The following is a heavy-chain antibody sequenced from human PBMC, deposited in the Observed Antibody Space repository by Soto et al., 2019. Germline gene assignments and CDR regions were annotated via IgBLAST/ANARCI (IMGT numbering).Heavy chain of an antibody. Sequence: GGSLRLSCAASGFTFSSYARGWVRQGPGKGLEWVAVVSIGGSTHYADSVRGRFTISRDNSKNTLSLQMNSLTAEDTAVYFCAKRRGAGGHFDYWGQGALVIVSS. V-gene: IGHV3-23*01. CDR1: GFTFSSYA. J-gene: IGHJ4*02. CDR2: VSIGGST. D-gene: IGHD2-15*01. CDR3: AKRRGAGGHFDY.